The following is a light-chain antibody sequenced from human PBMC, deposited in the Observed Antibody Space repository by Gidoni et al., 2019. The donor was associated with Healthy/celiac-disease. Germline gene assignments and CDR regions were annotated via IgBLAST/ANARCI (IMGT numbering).Light chain of an antibody. CDR1: QSVSSN. J-gene: IGKJ4*01. Sequence: EIVMTQSPATLSVSPGERATLSCRASQSVSSNLAWYQQKPGQAPRLLICGASTRATGIPARFSGSGSGTEFTLTISSLQSEDFAVYYCQQYNVWPLLTFGGGTKVEI. V-gene: IGKV3-15*01. CDR2: GAS. CDR3: QQYNVWPLLT.